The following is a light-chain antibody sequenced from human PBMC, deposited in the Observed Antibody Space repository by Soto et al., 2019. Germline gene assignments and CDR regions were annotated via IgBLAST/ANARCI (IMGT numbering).Light chain of an antibody. CDR2: NNH. J-gene: IGLJ3*02. Sequence: QSVLTQPPSASGTPGQWVTISCSGRSSNIGSNTVHWYQQLPGTAPRLLIYNNHQRPSGVPDRLSASKSGTSASLALTEVQSEDEADYYCASWDDSLNAWVFGGGTKLTVL. CDR1: SSNIGSNT. CDR3: ASWDDSLNAWV. V-gene: IGLV1-44*01.